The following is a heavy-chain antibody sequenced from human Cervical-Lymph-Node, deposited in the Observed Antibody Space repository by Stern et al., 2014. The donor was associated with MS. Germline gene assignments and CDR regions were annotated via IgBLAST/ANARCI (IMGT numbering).Heavy chain of an antibody. D-gene: IGHD3-22*01. J-gene: IGHJ4*02. V-gene: IGHV4-61*02. Sequence: QVQLQESGPGLVKPSQTLSLTCTVSGGSISSGSYYWSWIRQPAGKGLEWLGRIYTSGSTNYNPSLKSRVTISVDTSKNQFSLKRSSVTAADTAVYYCARARYYYDSSGYYPSWYFDYWGQGTLVTVSS. CDR2: IYTSGST. CDR3: ARARYYYDSSGYYPSWYFDY. CDR1: GGSISSGSYY.